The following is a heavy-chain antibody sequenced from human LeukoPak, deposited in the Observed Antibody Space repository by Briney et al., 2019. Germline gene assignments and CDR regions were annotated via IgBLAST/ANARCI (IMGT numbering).Heavy chain of an antibody. Sequence: PSETLSLTCTVSGGSISSYYWSWIRQPPGKGLEWIGYIYYSGSTNYNPSLKSRVTISVDTSKNQFSLKLSSVTAADTAVYYCAREGYSYVPFDYWGQGTLVTVSS. CDR1: GGSISSYY. CDR2: IYYSGST. J-gene: IGHJ4*02. CDR3: AREGYSYVPFDY. V-gene: IGHV4-59*01. D-gene: IGHD5-18*01.